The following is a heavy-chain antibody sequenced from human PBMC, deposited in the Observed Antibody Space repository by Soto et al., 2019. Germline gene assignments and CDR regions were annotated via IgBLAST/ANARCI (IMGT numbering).Heavy chain of an antibody. J-gene: IGHJ2*01. D-gene: IGHD2-2*01. Sequence: QVQLVQSGAEVKKPGSSVKVSCKASGGTFSSYAISWVRQAPGQGLEWMGGIIPIFGTANYAQKFQGRVTIPADEATSTAYMELGSLRSEDTAVYYCARGVVVPAATTGWYFDLWGRGTLVTVSS. V-gene: IGHV1-69*01. CDR3: ARGVVVPAATTGWYFDL. CDR2: IIPIFGTA. CDR1: GGTFSSYA.